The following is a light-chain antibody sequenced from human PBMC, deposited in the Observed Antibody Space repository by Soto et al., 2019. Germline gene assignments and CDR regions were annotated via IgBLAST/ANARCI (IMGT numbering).Light chain of an antibody. V-gene: IGKV1-39*01. J-gene: IGKJ1*01. CDR1: QSISSY. Sequence: DIQMTQSPSSLSAYVGDRVTITCRASQSISSYVNWYQQKPGKAPKLLIYAASSLESGVPSRFSGSGSGTDFTLTISSLQPEDFATYYCQQSYSTPPTFGQGTKVEIK. CDR2: AAS. CDR3: QQSYSTPPT.